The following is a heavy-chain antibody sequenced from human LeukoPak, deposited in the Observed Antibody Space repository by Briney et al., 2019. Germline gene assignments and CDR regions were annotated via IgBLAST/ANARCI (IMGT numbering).Heavy chain of an antibody. CDR3: ASARFGELPPGG. D-gene: IGHD3-16*01. J-gene: IGHJ4*02. Sequence: GGSLRLSCAASGFTFSSYWMSWVRQAPGKGLEWVANIKQDGSEKYYVDSVKGRFTVSRDNAKNSLYLQMNSLRAEDTAVYYCASARFGELPPGGWGQGTLVTVSS. CDR2: IKQDGSEK. CDR1: GFTFSSYW. V-gene: IGHV3-7*01.